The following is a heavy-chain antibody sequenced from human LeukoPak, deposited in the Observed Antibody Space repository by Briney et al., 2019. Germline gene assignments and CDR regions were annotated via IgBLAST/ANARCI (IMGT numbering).Heavy chain of an antibody. D-gene: IGHD5-24*01. CDR2: IYTSGST. V-gene: IGHV4-61*02. J-gene: IGHJ4*02. CDR3: ARDGLEMATFYFDY. CDR1: GGSISSGSYY. Sequence: SQTLSLTCTVSGGSISSGSYYWSWIRQPAGKGLEWIGRIYTSGSTNYNPSLKSRVTISVDTSKNQFSLKLSSMTAADTAVYYCARDGLEMATFYFDYWGQGTLVTVSS.